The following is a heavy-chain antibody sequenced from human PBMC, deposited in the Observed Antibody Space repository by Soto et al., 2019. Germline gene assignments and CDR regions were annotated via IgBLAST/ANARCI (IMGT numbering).Heavy chain of an antibody. J-gene: IGHJ6*02. CDR1: GGTFSSYA. Sequence: QVQLVQSGAEVKKPGSSVKVSCKASGGTFSSYAISWVRQAPGQGLEWMGGIIPIFGTANYAQKFQGRVTITADESTGTAYMELSSLRSEDTAVYYCARVKYSSSTGSYYYGMDVWGQGTTVTVSS. V-gene: IGHV1-69*12. CDR3: ARVKYSSSTGSYYYGMDV. D-gene: IGHD6-6*01. CDR2: IIPIFGTA.